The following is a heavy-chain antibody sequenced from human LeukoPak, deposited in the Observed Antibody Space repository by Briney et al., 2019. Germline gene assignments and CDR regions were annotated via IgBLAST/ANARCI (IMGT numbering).Heavy chain of an antibody. D-gene: IGHD2-15*01. CDR1: GFTFSSYX. V-gene: IGHV3-23*01. CDR2: ISXXGGGT. J-gene: IGHJ4*02. Sequence: GGSLRPSCAASGFTFSSYXXSXVXQAPGXXLXWXSGISXXGGGTYYADSLRGRFTISRDNSKNTLYLQMNSLRADDRAVYYCAKGGSGDIVVVAATRNDYWGQGTLVTVSS. CDR3: AKGGSGDIVVVAATRNDY.